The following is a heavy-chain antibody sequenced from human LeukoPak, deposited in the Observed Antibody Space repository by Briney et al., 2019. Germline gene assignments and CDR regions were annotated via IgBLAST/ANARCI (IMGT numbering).Heavy chain of an antibody. D-gene: IGHD6-6*01. CDR3: AKDEYSSSAIDY. J-gene: IGHJ4*02. CDR2: ISGSGGST. Sequence: GGSLRLSCAASGFTFSSYAMSWVRQAPGKGLEWVSAISGSGGSTYYADSVKGRFTIPRDNSKNTLYLQMNSLRAEDTAVYYCAKDEYSSSAIDYWGQGTLVTVSS. CDR1: GFTFSSYA. V-gene: IGHV3-23*01.